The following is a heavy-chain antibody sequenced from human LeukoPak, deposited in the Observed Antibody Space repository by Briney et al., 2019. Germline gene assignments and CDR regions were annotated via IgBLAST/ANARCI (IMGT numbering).Heavy chain of an antibody. Sequence: QPGGSLRLSCAASGFTFTGYWMHWVRQPPGKGLVWVSRITGDGSSTTYADSVKGRFTISRDNAKNTLYLQMISLRAEDTAVYYCVRDGYKAFDIWGQGTMVTVSS. D-gene: IGHD1-14*01. J-gene: IGHJ3*02. V-gene: IGHV3-74*01. CDR3: VRDGYKAFDI. CDR1: GFTFTGYW. CDR2: ITGDGSST.